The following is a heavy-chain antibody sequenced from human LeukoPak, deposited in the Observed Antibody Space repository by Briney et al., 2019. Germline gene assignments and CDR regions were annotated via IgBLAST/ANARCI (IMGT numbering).Heavy chain of an antibody. CDR3: ARRAPPARHDAFDI. V-gene: IGHV4-39*01. J-gene: IGHJ3*02. Sequence: SETLSLTCTVSGGSISSSSYYWGWIRQPPGKGLEWIGSIYYSGSTYYNPSLKSRVTISVDTSKNQFSLKLSSVTAADTAVYYCARRAPPARHDAFDIWGQGTVVTVSS. CDR1: GGSISSSSYY. CDR2: IYYSGST. D-gene: IGHD6-6*01.